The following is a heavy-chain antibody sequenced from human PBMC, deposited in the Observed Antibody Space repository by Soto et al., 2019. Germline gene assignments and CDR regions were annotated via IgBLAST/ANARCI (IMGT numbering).Heavy chain of an antibody. D-gene: IGHD2-21*02. V-gene: IGHV1-46*01. J-gene: IGHJ4*02. Sequence: QVQLVQSGTEVKKPGASVKVSCKASGYTLSSYYMHWVRQAPGQGLEWMAMINPRDGSTTYAQKFQDRITVTRDTSRSIGDMEMSSLTFDDTAVYYCARGSGVVTAVLTYWGQGTLITVSS. CDR1: GYTLSSYY. CDR2: INPRDGST. CDR3: ARGSGVVTAVLTY.